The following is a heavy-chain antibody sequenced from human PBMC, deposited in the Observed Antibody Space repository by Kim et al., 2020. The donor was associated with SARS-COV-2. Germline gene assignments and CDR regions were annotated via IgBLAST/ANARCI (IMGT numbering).Heavy chain of an antibody. CDR1: GYTFTDNY. J-gene: IGHJ6*03. D-gene: IGHD4-4*01. Sequence: ASVKVSCKASGYTFTDNYVHWVRQAPGQGLEWMGIINPESGTTGYAQKFQGRVTMTRDTSTSTVYMELSSLRSEDTAIYFCARADTLTTYYYSSYMDVW. V-gene: IGHV1-46*01. CDR2: INPESGTT. CDR3: ARADTLTTYYYSSYMDV.